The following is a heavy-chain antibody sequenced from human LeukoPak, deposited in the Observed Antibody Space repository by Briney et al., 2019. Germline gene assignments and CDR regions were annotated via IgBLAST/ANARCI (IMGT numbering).Heavy chain of an antibody. D-gene: IGHD6-13*01. Sequence: GGSLRLSCAASGFTFSSYSMNWVRQAPGKGLEWVSSISSSSSYIYYADSVKGRFTISRDNAKNSLYLQMNSLRAEDTALYYCAKDKVAAASEAFDIWGQGTMVTVSS. CDR2: ISSSSSYI. CDR1: GFTFSSYS. V-gene: IGHV3-21*04. CDR3: AKDKVAAASEAFDI. J-gene: IGHJ3*02.